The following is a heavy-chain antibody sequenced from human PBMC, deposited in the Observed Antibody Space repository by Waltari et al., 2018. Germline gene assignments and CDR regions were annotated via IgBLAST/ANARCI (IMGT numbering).Heavy chain of an antibody. D-gene: IGHD6-6*01. CDR1: GYSISSGYY. J-gene: IGHJ4*02. V-gene: IGHV4-38-2*02. CDR3: ARDSYYSSSGGY. Sequence: QVQLQESGPGLVKPSETLSLTCAVSGYSISSGYYWGWLRQPPGKGLEWIGSIYHSGSTYYNPSLKSRVTISVDTSKNQFSLKLSSVTAADTAVYYCARDSYYSSSGGYWGQGTLVTVSS. CDR2: IYHSGST.